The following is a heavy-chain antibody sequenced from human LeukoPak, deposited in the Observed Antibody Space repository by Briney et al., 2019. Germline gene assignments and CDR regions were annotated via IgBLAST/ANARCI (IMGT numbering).Heavy chain of an antibody. CDR3: ARGRRAMDV. CDR1: GGSFSGYY. CDR2: INHSGST. Sequence: ASETLSLTCDVYGGSFSGYYWNWIRQPPGKGLEWIGEINHSGSTNYNPSLKSRVNISVDTSKNQFSLKLSSVTAADTAVYYCARGRRAMDVWGQGTTVTVSS. J-gene: IGHJ6*02. V-gene: IGHV4-34*01.